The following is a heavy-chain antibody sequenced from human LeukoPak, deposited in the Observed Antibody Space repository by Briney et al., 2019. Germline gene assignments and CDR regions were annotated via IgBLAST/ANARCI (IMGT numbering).Heavy chain of an antibody. CDR1: GINFCNYL. CDR2: IKQDGSEK. J-gene: IGHJ5*02. D-gene: IGHD5-24*01. V-gene: IGHV3-7*05. CDR3: ARASDPWLQLT. Sequence: GALRTLCAASGINFCNYLVKWGRPAPGKGTGWVGNIKQDGSEKRYADSVRGRFSISRDNAQTSLYLQINSLRAEDTAVYYCARASDPWLQLTWGQGTLVTVSS.